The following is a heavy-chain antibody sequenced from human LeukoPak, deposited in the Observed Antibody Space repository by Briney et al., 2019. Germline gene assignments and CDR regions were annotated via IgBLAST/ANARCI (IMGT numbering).Heavy chain of an antibody. CDR2: ISSSSSYT. Sequence: KPGGSLRLSCAASGFTFSDYYMSWIRQAPGKGLEWVSYISSSSSYTNYADSVKGRFTISRDNAKNSLYLQMNSLSAEDTAVYYCARDAGRDLWFGEPPYYYYGMDVWGKGTTVTVSS. CDR3: ARDAGRDLWFGEPPYYYYGMDV. D-gene: IGHD3-10*01. J-gene: IGHJ6*04. V-gene: IGHV3-11*06. CDR1: GFTFSDYY.